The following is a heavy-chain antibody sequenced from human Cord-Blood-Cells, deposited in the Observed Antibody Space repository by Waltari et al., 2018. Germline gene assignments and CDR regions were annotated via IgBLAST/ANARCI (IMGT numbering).Heavy chain of an antibody. CDR3: ARDRRIVATSYYYYYGMDV. J-gene: IGHJ6*02. V-gene: IGHV4-4*02. CDR1: GGSISSSTW. Sequence: QVQLQESGPGLVKPSGTLSLTCAVSGGSISSSTWRSWVRQPPGKGLEWIGEIYHSGSTNYNPSLKSRVTISVDKSKNQFSLKLSSVTAADTAVYYCARDRRIVATSYYYYYGMDVWGQGTTVTVSS. CDR2: IYHSGST. D-gene: IGHD5-12*01.